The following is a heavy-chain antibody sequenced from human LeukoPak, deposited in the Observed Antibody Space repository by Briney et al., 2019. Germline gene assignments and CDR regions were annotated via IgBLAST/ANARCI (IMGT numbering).Heavy chain of an antibody. J-gene: IGHJ4*02. CDR3: ARDGSTFPPRLEPFDY. Sequence: ASVKVSCKASGYTFTSYYMHWVRQAPGQGLEWMGIINPSGGSTSYAQKFQGRVTMTRDTSTSTVYMELSSLRSEDTAVYYCARDGSTFPPRLEPFDYWGQGTLVTVSS. D-gene: IGHD6-13*01. CDR1: GYTFTSYY. V-gene: IGHV1-46*01. CDR2: INPSGGST.